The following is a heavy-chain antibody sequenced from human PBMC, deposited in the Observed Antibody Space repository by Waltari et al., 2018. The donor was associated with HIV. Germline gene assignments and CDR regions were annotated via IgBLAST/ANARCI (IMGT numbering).Heavy chain of an antibody. Sequence: EMQLVESGGDLVQPGGSLSLSCAASEFTFRRYWLSWVRPAPGKGLEWVGNIKQDGSEKYYADSVRGRFTISRDNTKNSLFLQMNTLGVDDTAIYYCATQSYGEFEYWGQGSLVTVSS. V-gene: IGHV3-7*03. CDR2: IKQDGSEK. CDR3: ATQSYGEFEY. CDR1: EFTFRRYW. J-gene: IGHJ4*02. D-gene: IGHD4-17*01.